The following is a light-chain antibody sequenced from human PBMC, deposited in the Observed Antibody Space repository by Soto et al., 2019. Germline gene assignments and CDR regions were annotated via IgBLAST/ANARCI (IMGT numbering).Light chain of an antibody. CDR1: SADVGSYDL. CDR2: EVD. CDR3: CSYAGSNTLGV. V-gene: IGLV2-23*02. J-gene: IGLJ2*01. Sequence: QSALTQPASVSGSPGQSITISCAGTSADVGSYDLVSWYQHHPGKAPKFIIYEVDKRPSGLSDRFSGSKSGNTASLTISGLQAEDEADYYCCSYAGSNTLGVFGGGTKVTVL.